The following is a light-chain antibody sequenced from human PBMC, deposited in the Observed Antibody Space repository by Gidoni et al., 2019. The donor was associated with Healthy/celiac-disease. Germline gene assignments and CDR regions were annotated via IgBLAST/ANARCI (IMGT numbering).Light chain of an antibody. Sequence: QSVLTQPPSVSEAPRQRVTISCSGSSSNIGNNSINWYQQLPGKAPKLLLYSDDLLPSVVSDRFSGSKSGTSAYLSIRVLQSEDEADYYWAAWDDSLNGVVFCGGTKLPVL. CDR3: AAWDDSLNGVV. J-gene: IGLJ2*01. V-gene: IGLV1-36*01. CDR2: SDD. CDR1: SSNIGNNS.